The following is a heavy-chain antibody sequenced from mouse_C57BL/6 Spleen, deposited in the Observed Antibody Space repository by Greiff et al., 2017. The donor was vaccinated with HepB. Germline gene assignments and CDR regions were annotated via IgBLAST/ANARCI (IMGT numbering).Heavy chain of an antibody. D-gene: IGHD1-1*01. Sequence: EVKLVESGGGLVKPGGSLKLSCAASGFTFSDYGMHWVRQAPEKGLEWVAYISSGSSTIYYADTVKGRFTISRDNAKNTLFLQMTSLRSEDTAMYYCARGGVVAYYYARDYWGQGTSVTVSS. V-gene: IGHV5-17*01. J-gene: IGHJ4*01. CDR2: ISSGSSTI. CDR3: ARGGVVAYYYARDY. CDR1: GFTFSDYG.